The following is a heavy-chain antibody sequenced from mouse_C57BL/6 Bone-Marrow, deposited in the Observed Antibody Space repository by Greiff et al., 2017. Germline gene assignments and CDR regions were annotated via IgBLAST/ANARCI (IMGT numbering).Heavy chain of an antibody. V-gene: IGHV1-62-2*01. J-gene: IGHJ4*01. Sequence: VQLQESGAELVKPGASVKLSCKASGYTFTEYTIHWVKQRSGQGLEWIGWFYPGSGSIKYNEKFKDKATLTADKSSSTVYMELSRLTSEDTAVYFCARHERQLRLWGYYAMDCWGQGTSVTVSS. D-gene: IGHD3-2*02. CDR2: FYPGSGSI. CDR1: GYTFTEYT. CDR3: ARHERQLRLWGYYAMDC.